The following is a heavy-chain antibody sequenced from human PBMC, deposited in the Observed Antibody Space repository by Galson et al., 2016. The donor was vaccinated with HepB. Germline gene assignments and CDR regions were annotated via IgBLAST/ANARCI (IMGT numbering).Heavy chain of an antibody. Sequence: SLRLSCAASGFRFSIYAMSWVRQAPGKGLQWVSAIGGSGDSTFYADSVKGRFTISRDNFNNTVFLQMNSLRAEDTAVYYCARRPVSGAAGYYHGMDVWGQGTTVIVSS. CDR3: ARRPVSGAAGYYHGMDV. CDR2: IGGSGDST. D-gene: IGHD6-25*01. V-gene: IGHV3-23*01. CDR1: GFRFSIYA. J-gene: IGHJ6*02.